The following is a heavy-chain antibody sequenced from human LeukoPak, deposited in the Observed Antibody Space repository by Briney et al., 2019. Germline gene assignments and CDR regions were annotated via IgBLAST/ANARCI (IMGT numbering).Heavy chain of an antibody. Sequence: PGRSLRLSCAASGFTFSSYGMHWVRQAPGKGLEWVAVIWYDGSNKCYADSVKGRFTISRDNSKNTLYLQMNSLRAEDTAVYYCARDRTYYYDSSGDYYFDYWGQGTLVTVSS. D-gene: IGHD3-22*01. CDR2: IWYDGSNK. J-gene: IGHJ4*02. V-gene: IGHV3-33*01. CDR1: GFTFSSYG. CDR3: ARDRTYYYDSSGDYYFDY.